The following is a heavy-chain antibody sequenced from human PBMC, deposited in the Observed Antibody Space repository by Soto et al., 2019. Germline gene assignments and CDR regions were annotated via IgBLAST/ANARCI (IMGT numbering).Heavy chain of an antibody. V-gene: IGHV3-30*18. Sequence: GGSLRLSCAASGFTFSSYGMHWVRQAPGKGLEWVAVISYDGSNKYYADSVKGRFTISRDNSKNTLYLQMNSLRAEDTAVYYCAKDMAGATTWGQGTLVTVSS. CDR3: AKDMAGATT. J-gene: IGHJ4*02. CDR2: ISYDGSNK. D-gene: IGHD1-26*01. CDR1: GFTFSSYG.